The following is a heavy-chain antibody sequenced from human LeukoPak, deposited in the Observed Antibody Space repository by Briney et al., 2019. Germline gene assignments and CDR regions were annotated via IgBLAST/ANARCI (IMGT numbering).Heavy chain of an antibody. CDR2: IYDSGST. Sequence: PSETLSLTCTVSGGSISRSSDYWGWIRQPPGKGLEWIGSIYDSGSTYYNPSLKSRVTISVGTSKNQFSLKLNSVTAAGTAIFYCARQSTKYSNGWVFDFWGQGTLVTVSS. D-gene: IGHD6-19*01. CDR1: GGSISRSSDY. J-gene: IGHJ4*02. V-gene: IGHV4-39*01. CDR3: ARQSTKYSNGWVFDF.